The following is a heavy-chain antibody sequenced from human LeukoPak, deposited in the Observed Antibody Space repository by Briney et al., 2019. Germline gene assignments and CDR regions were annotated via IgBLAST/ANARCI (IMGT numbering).Heavy chain of an antibody. V-gene: IGHV3-21*01. CDR3: ARVALTVYGEPLDY. D-gene: IGHD4-17*01. CDR1: GFTFTTYS. CDR2: ISSGSSAI. J-gene: IGHJ4*02. Sequence: GGSLRLSCEASGFTFTTYSMTWVRQAPGKGLEWVSIISSGSSAIFSADALKGRFTISRDDAKNLLYLDMNSLRAEDTAVYYCARVALTVYGEPLDYWGQGTLVTVSS.